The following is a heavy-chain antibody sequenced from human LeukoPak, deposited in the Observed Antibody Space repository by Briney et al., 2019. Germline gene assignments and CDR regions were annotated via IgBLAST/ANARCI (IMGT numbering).Heavy chain of an antibody. Sequence: GASVKVSCKASGYTFTSYYMHWVRQAPGQGLEWMGIINPSGGSTSYAQKFQGRVTITRDTSTSTVYMELSSLRSEDTAVYYCAREIDYCSGGSCYLEVFDYWGQGTLVTVSS. V-gene: IGHV1-46*01. J-gene: IGHJ4*02. CDR1: GYTFTSYY. CDR2: INPSGGST. CDR3: AREIDYCSGGSCYLEVFDY. D-gene: IGHD2-15*01.